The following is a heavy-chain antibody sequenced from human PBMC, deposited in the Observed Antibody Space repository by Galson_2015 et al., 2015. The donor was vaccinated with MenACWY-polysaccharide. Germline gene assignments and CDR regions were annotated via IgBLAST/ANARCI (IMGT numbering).Heavy chain of an antibody. CDR1: GFAVSDNY. D-gene: IGHD4-11*01. CDR2: ISTSGAAT. CDR3: AKDRGYSNYAFDC. J-gene: IGHJ4*02. Sequence: ASGFAVSDNYISWVRQAPGKGLEWGSTISTSGAATYYADSVKGRFIISRDNSKNTVYLQMNSLRAEDTAAYYCAKDRGYSNYAFDCWGQGKLVTVSS. V-gene: IGHV3-23*01.